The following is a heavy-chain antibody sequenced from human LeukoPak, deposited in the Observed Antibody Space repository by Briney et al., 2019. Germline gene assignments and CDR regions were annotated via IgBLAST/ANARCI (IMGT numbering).Heavy chain of an antibody. CDR3: VRGKGSGTYYGFDY. J-gene: IGHJ4*02. Sequence: PGESLKISCEPSGYTFTKFWVGWVRQTPGKGLEWLGMIYPDDSDTRYSPSFQGQVTMSVDKSISIVYLHWSSLKASDTAIYYCVRGKGSGTYYGFDYWGQGTVVSVVS. CDR1: GYTFTKFW. CDR2: IYPDDSDT. D-gene: IGHD3-10*01. V-gene: IGHV5-51*03.